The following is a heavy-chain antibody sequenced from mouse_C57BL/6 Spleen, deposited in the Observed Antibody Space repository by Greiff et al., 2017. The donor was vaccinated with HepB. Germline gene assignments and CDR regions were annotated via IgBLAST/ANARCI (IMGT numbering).Heavy chain of an antibody. CDR2: IYPGDGDT. CDR1: GYAFSSYW. CDR3: ARSGDYDGPWFAY. V-gene: IGHV1-80*01. Sequence: VQLQQSGAELVKPGASVKISCKASGYAFSSYWMNWVKQRPGKGLEWIGQIYPGDGDTNYNGKFKGKATLTADKSSSTAYMQLSSLTSEDSAVYFCARSGDYDGPWFAYWGQGTLVTVSA. J-gene: IGHJ3*01. D-gene: IGHD2-4*01.